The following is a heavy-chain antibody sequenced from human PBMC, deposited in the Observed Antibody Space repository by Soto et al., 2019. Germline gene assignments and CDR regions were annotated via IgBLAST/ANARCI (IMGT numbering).Heavy chain of an antibody. D-gene: IGHD3-22*01. CDR1: GFTFSSYA. V-gene: IGHV3-23*01. CDR2: ISGSGGST. Sequence: GGSLRLSCAASGFTFSSYAMSWVRQAPGKXLEWVSAISGSGGSTYYADSVKGRFTISRDNSKNTLYLQMNSLRAEDTAVYYCAKDPGYYDSSGYLAILDYWGQGTLVTVSS. CDR3: AKDPGYYDSSGYLAILDY. J-gene: IGHJ4*02.